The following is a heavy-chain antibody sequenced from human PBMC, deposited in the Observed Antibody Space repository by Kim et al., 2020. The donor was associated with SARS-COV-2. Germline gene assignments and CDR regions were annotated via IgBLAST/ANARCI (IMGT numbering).Heavy chain of an antibody. Sequence: SETLSLTCTVSGGSISSSCYSWGWIRQPPGKGLEWVGNIYYSGTTYYNPSRKSRVAISVDTSKNQFSLRLSSVTAADTAVYYCARVDVGTRDYFENWGQGTLVTVSS. J-gene: IGHJ4*02. CDR3: ARVDVGTRDYFEN. D-gene: IGHD5-12*01. CDR1: GGSISSSCYS. CDR2: IYYSGTT. V-gene: IGHV4-39*01.